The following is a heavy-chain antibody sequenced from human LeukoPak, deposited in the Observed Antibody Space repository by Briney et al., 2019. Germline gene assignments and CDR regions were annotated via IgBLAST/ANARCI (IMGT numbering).Heavy chain of an antibody. CDR3: ARGQSIAVAGAPGY. Sequence: ASVTVSCKASGYTFTSYDINWVRQATGQGLEWMGWMNPNSGNTGYAQKFQGRVTMTRNTSISTAYMELSSLRSEDTAVYYCARGQSIAVAGAPGYWGQGTLVTVSS. V-gene: IGHV1-8*01. J-gene: IGHJ4*02. CDR1: GYTFTSYD. CDR2: MNPNSGNT. D-gene: IGHD6-19*01.